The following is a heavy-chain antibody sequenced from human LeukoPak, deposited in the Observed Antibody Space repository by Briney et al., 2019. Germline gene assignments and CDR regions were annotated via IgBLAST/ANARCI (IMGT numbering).Heavy chain of an antibody. V-gene: IGHV1-24*01. Sequence: GASVKVSCKVSGYTLTELSMHWVRQAPGKGLEWMGGFDPEDGETIYAQKFQGRVTMTGDTSTDTAYMELSSLRSEDTAVYYCATVSYGELLYFDYWGQGTLVTVSS. CDR1: GYTLTELS. CDR3: ATVSYGELLYFDY. CDR2: FDPEDGET. J-gene: IGHJ4*02. D-gene: IGHD1-26*01.